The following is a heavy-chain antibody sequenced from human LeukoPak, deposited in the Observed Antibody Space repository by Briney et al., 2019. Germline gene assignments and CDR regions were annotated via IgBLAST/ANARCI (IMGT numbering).Heavy chain of an antibody. D-gene: IGHD6-13*01. CDR3: ARGQQLVNPHPLGY. V-gene: IGHV3-7*01. CDR1: GFTFSSYW. J-gene: IGHJ4*02. CDR2: IKQDGSEK. Sequence: GGSLRLSCAASGFTFSSYWMSWVRQAPGKGLEWVANIKQDGSEKYYVDSMKGRFTISRDNAKNSLYLQMNSLRAEDTAVYYCARGQQLVNPHPLGYWGQGTLVTVSS.